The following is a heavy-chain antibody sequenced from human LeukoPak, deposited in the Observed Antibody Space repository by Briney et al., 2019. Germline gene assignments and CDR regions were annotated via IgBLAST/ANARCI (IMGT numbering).Heavy chain of an antibody. Sequence: GGSLRLSCAASGFIFSDHYMAWLRQAPGEGLEWVGRSRNKANSYTTEYAASVKGRFTISRDDSRNSLDLQMNSLKTEDTAVYYCARRGHSYDYSDYWGQGTLVTVSS. D-gene: IGHD5-18*01. CDR1: GFIFSDHY. CDR2: SRNKANSYTT. J-gene: IGHJ4*02. V-gene: IGHV3-72*01. CDR3: ARRGHSYDYSDY.